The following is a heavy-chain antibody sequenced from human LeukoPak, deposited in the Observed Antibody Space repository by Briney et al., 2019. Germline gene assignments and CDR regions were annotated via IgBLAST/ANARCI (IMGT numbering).Heavy chain of an antibody. J-gene: IGHJ6*03. D-gene: IGHD3-9*01. Sequence: SVKVSCKASGYTFTSYYMHWVRQAPGQGLEWMGGIIPIFDTVNYAQKFQGRVTITADKSTSTAYMELSSLRSEDTAVYYCARDGRYFDWSPTYYYYYYMDVWGKGTTVTVSS. V-gene: IGHV1-69*06. CDR1: GYTFTSYY. CDR3: ARDGRYFDWSPTYYYYYYMDV. CDR2: IIPIFDTV.